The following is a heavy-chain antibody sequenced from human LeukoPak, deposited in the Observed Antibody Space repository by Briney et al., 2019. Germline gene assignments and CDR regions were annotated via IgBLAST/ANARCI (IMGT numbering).Heavy chain of an antibody. Sequence: QTGGSLRLSCAASGFTFSSYGMHWVRQAPGKGLEWVAVIWYDGSNKYYADSVKGRFTISRDNSKNTLYLQMNSLRAEDTAVYYCARDQSPRWYYYDSSGPPLDYWGQGTLVTVSS. D-gene: IGHD3-22*01. V-gene: IGHV3-33*01. CDR2: IWYDGSNK. CDR3: ARDQSPRWYYYDSSGPPLDY. J-gene: IGHJ4*02. CDR1: GFTFSSYG.